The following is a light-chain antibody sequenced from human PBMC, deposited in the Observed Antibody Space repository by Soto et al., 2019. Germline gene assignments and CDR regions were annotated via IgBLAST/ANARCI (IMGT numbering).Light chain of an antibody. CDR3: SSYTRSNTLRYV. CDR1: SSDVGGYNY. V-gene: IGLV2-14*01. Sequence: QSVLTQPPSASGSPGQSVTISCTGTSSDVGGYNYVSWYQQHPGKAPKVMIYEVSKRPSGVSNRFSGSKSGNTASLTISGLRAEDEADYYCSSYTRSNTLRYVFGTGTKVTVL. J-gene: IGLJ1*01. CDR2: EVS.